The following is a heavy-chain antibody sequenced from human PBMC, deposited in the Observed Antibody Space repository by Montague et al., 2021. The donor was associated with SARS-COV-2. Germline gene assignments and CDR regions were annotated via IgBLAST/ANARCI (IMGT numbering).Heavy chain of an antibody. CDR1: GGSISSSSYY. J-gene: IGHJ4*02. Sequence: SETLSLTCTVSGGSISSSSYYWGWIRQPPGKGLEWIGSIYYSGSTYYNPSLKIRVTISVDTSKNQFSLKLISVTAADTAVYYCARHPRGYYDYVWGSPSYYFEYWGQGTLVTVSS. D-gene: IGHD3-16*01. V-gene: IGHV4-39*01. CDR2: IYYSGST. CDR3: ARHPRGYYDYVWGSPSYYFEY.